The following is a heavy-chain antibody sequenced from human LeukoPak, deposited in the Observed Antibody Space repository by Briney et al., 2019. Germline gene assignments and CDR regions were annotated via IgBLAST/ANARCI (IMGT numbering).Heavy chain of an antibody. J-gene: IGHJ4*02. CDR3: AKLTGGTGTIPFDY. CDR2: ISGSGGGT. V-gene: IGHV3-23*01. D-gene: IGHD1-1*01. Sequence: GGSLRLSCAASGFTFNTYAMTWVRQAPGKGLEWVSSISGSGGGTYYADSEKGRFTISRDNSKNTLYLQMNSLRADDTAVYYCAKLTGGTGTIPFDYWGQGTLVTVSS. CDR1: GFTFNTYA.